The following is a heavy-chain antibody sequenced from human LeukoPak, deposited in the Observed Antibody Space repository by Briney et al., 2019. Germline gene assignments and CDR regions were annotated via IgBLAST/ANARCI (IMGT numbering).Heavy chain of an antibody. J-gene: IGHJ4*02. D-gene: IGHD4-23*01. Sequence: PGGSLRLSCAASGLTVSSNYMSWVRQAPGKGLEWVSLIYSGGSTYYADSVKGRFTISRDNSKNTLYLQMNSLRVEDTAIYYCARRGYGGNSEDYWGQGTLVTVSS. CDR3: ARRGYGGNSEDY. CDR1: GLTVSSNY. CDR2: IYSGGST. V-gene: IGHV3-66*01.